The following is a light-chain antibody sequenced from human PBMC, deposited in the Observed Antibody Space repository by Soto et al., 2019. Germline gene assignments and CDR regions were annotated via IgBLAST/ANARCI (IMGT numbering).Light chain of an antibody. Sequence: QPVLTQSPSASASLGASVKLTCTLSSGHSSYAIAWHQQQPEKGPRYLMKLNSDGSHSKGDGIPDRFSGSSSGAERYLTISSLQSEDEADYYCQTWGTGSHYVCGTGTKVTVL. J-gene: IGLJ1*01. V-gene: IGLV4-69*01. CDR1: SGHSSYA. CDR3: QTWGTGSHYV. CDR2: LNSDGSH.